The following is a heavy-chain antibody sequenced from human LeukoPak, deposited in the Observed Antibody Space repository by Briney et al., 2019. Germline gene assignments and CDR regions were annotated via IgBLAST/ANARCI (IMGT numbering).Heavy chain of an antibody. J-gene: IGHJ5*02. CDR2: INPSGGST. V-gene: IGHV1-46*01. CDR1: GYTFTSYY. D-gene: IGHD3-22*01. CDR3: ARTLRLGYYYDSIWFDP. Sequence: ASVKVSCKASGYTFTSYYMHWVRQAPGQGLEWMGIINPSGGSTSYAQKFQGRVTMTRDTPTSTVYMELSSLRSEDTAVYYCARTLRLGYYYDSIWFDPWGQGTLVTVSS.